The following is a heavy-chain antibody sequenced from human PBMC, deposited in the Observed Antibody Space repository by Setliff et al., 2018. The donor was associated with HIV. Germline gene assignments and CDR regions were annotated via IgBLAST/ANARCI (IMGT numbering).Heavy chain of an antibody. CDR1: GDSILDTSSY. CDR2: IYYNGAT. CDR3: ARHTVLNISPSGQGYYYIDV. V-gene: IGHV4-39*01. J-gene: IGHJ6*03. Sequence: PSETLSLTCTVSGDSILDTSSYWGWFQQSPGKRLEWLGTIYYNGATFDTPSLKNRVTMSVDTSKNQFSLSLRSVTAADTALYYCARHTVLNISPSGQGYYYIDVWAKGTSVTVSS. D-gene: IGHD3-3*02.